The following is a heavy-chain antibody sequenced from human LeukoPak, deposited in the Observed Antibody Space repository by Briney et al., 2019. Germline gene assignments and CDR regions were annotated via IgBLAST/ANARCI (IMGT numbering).Heavy chain of an antibody. CDR1: GGSISSHY. CDR3: ARVGGGSYYFDY. V-gene: IGHV4-59*11. J-gene: IGHJ4*02. CDR2: IYYSGST. Sequence: PSETLSLTCTVSGGSISSHYWSWIRQPPGKGLEWIGYIYYSGSTNYNPSLKSRVTISVDTSKNQFSLKLSSVTAADTAVYYCARVGGGSYYFDYWGQGTLVTVSS. D-gene: IGHD1-26*01.